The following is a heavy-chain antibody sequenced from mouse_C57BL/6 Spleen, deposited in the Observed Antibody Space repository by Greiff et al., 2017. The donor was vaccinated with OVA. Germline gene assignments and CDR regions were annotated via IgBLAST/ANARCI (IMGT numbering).Heavy chain of an antibody. J-gene: IGHJ4*01. CDR2: IWSGGST. CDR3: ASPLGRYAMDY. V-gene: IGHV2-2*01. Sequence: VQLQQSGPGLVQPSQSLSITCTVSGFSLTSYGVHWVRQSPGKCLEWLGVIWSGGSTDYNAAFISRLSISKDNSKSQVFFKMNSLQADDTAIYYCASPLGRYAMDYWGQGTSVTVSS. CDR1: GFSLTSYG. D-gene: IGHD4-1*01.